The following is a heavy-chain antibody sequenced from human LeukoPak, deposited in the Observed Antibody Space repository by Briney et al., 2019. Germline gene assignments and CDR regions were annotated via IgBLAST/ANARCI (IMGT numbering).Heavy chain of an antibody. CDR1: GGSFSGYY. V-gene: IGHV4-34*01. Sequence: SETLSLTCAVYGGSFSGYYWNWIRQPPGKGLEWIGEINHSGSTNYNPSLKSRVTISIDTSKNQFSLKLSSVTAADTAVCYCAGGIAVAGLLWGQGTLVTVSS. CDR3: AGGIAVAGLL. CDR2: INHSGST. J-gene: IGHJ4*02. D-gene: IGHD6-19*01.